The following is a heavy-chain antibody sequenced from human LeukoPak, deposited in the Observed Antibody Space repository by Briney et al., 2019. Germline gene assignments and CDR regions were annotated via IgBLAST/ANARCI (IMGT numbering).Heavy chain of an antibody. Sequence: PSETLSLTCTVSGGPITTYYLSWIRQSAGMRLEWIGRISGSGVITYNPSLKSRVILSLDTSNNHFSLKLISVTAADTAVYYCARDSGTTGEVKFDPWGQGMLVTVSS. V-gene: IGHV4-4*07. CDR3: ARDSGTTGEVKFDP. J-gene: IGHJ5*02. CDR1: GGPITTYY. D-gene: IGHD3-10*01. CDR2: ISGSGVI.